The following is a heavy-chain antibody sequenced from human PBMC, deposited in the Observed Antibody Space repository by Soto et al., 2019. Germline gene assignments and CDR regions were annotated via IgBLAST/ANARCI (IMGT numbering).Heavy chain of an antibody. CDR3: ARDDNYFDX. V-gene: IGHV4-61*01. J-gene: IGHJ5*02. CDR2: IYSSGST. Sequence: AETLSLTCTVSGGSVSSSSYFWSWIRQPPGKGLEWIGYIYSSGSTNYNPSLKSRVTISLDTSKNQFSLKLNSVTPADTAVYYCARDDNYFDXWGQGTLVTVSX. CDR1: GGSVSSSSYF.